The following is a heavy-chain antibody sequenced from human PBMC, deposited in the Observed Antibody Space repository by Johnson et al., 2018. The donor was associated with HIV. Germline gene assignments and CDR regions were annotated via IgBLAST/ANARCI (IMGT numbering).Heavy chain of an antibody. J-gene: IGHJ3*02. CDR2: IKQDGSEK. Sequence: EVQLVESGGGLVKPGGSLRLSCAASGFTFSDYYMSWIRQAPGKGLEWVANIKQDGSEKYYVDSVKGRFTISRDNAKNSLYLQMNSLRAEDTALYYCAREEERITMTEIAFDIWGQGTMVTVSS. CDR1: GFTFSDYY. V-gene: IGHV3-7*03. CDR3: AREEERITMTEIAFDI. D-gene: IGHD3-22*01.